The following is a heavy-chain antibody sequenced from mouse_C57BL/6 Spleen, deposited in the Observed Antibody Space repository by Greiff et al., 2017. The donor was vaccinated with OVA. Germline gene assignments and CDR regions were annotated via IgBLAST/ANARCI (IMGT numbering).Heavy chain of an antibody. J-gene: IGHJ4*01. V-gene: IGHV3-6*01. Sequence: EVQLVESGPGLVKPSQSLSLTCSVTGYSITSGYYWNWIRQFPGNKLEWMGYISYDGSNNYNPSLKNRISITRDTSKNQFFLKLNSVTTEDTATYYCARGNREYAMDYWGQGTSVTVSS. CDR1: GYSITSGYY. CDR3: ARGNREYAMDY. CDR2: ISYDGSN.